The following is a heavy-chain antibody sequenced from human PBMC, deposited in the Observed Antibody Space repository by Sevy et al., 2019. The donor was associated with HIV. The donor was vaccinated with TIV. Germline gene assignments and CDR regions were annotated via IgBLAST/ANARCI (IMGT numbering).Heavy chain of an antibody. CDR3: ARGVAVAGTNSYPVTNY. J-gene: IGHJ4*02. D-gene: IGHD6-19*01. Sequence: GGSLRLSCAASGFTFSSYSMNWVRQAPGKGLEWVSSISSSSSYIYYADSVKGRFTISRDNDKNSLYLQMNSLRAEDTAVYYCARGVAVAGTNSYPVTNYWGQGTLVTVSS. V-gene: IGHV3-21*01. CDR2: ISSSSSYI. CDR1: GFTFSSYS.